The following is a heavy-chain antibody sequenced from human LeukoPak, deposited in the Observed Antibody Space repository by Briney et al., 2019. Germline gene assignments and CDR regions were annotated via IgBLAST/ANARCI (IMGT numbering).Heavy chain of an antibody. V-gene: IGHV3-23*01. D-gene: IGHD6-19*01. J-gene: IGHJ3*01. CDR2: ISGSGDRT. Sequence: GGSLRLACAASGVTFSSYARSWVRQPPGKGLEWVSAISGSGDRTYYADSVKGRFTISRDNSKNTLYLQMNSLRAEDTAVYYCAKVAQWLEVKDALDLWGEGTMVTVCS. CDR1: GVTFSSYA. CDR3: AKVAQWLEVKDALDL.